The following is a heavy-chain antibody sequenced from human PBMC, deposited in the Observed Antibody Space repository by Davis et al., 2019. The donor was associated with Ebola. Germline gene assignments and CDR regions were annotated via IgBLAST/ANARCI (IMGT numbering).Heavy chain of an antibody. J-gene: IGHJ4*02. Sequence: PSDTLSLTFTVSAASISSRYYSVWIRQPPGKGLEWIGSIYNSGSTYYNPSLKSRVTISVDTSKNQFSLKLSSVTAADTAVYYCARRDSNHFDYWGQGTLVTVSS. V-gene: IGHV4-38-2*02. CDR3: ARRDSNHFDY. CDR2: IYNSGST. CDR1: AASISSRYY. D-gene: IGHD4-11*01.